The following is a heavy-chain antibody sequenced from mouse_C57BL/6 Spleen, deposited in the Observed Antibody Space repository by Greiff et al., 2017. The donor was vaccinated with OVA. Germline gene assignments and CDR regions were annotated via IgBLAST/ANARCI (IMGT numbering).Heavy chain of an antibody. D-gene: IGHD2-5*01. J-gene: IGHJ4*01. CDR1: GYTFTSYW. CDR3: ARAYYSNPYYAMDY. V-gene: IGHV1-64*01. CDR2: IHPNSGST. Sequence: VQLQQPGAELVKPGASVKLSCKASGYTFTSYWLPWVTQRPGQGLAWIGMIHPNSGSTNYNEKFKSKATLTVDKSSSTAYMQLSSLTSEDSAVYYCARAYYSNPYYAMDYWGQGTSVTVSS.